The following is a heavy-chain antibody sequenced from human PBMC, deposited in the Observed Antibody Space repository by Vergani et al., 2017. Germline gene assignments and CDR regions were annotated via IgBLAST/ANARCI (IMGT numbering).Heavy chain of an antibody. D-gene: IGHD3-16*02. Sequence: QVQLQQWGAGLLKPSETLSLTCAVYGVSFSGYYWSWIRQPPGKGLEWIGEINHSGSTNYNPSLKSRVTISVDTSKNQFSLKLSSVTAADTAVYYCARMVAPGVIPVRYYYYYMDVWGKGTTVTVSS. CDR2: INHSGST. CDR3: ARMVAPGVIPVRYYYYYMDV. V-gene: IGHV4-34*01. CDR1: GVSFSGYY. J-gene: IGHJ6*03.